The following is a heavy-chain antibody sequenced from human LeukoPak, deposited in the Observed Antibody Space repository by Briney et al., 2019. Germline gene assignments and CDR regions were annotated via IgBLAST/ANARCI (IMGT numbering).Heavy chain of an antibody. CDR2: INHSGST. V-gene: IGHV4-34*01. CDR1: GGSFSGYY. J-gene: IGHJ4*02. CDR3: ARGPWFGDDY. D-gene: IGHD3-10*01. Sequence: SETLSLTCAVYGGSFSGYYWSWIRQPPGMGLEWIGEINHSGSTNYNPSLKGRVTISVDTSKNQFSLNLSSVTAADTAVYYCARGPWFGDDYWGQGTLVTVSS.